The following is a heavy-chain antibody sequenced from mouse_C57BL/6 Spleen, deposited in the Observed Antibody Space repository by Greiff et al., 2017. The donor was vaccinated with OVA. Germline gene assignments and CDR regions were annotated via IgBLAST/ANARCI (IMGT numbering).Heavy chain of an antibody. CDR3: AREGGSSSPFAY. CDR1: GYTFTSYW. J-gene: IGHJ3*01. V-gene: IGHV1-69*01. Sequence: QVQLQQPGAELVMPGASVKLSCKASGYTFTSYWMHWVKQRPGQGLEWIGEIDPSDSYTNYNQKFKGKSTLPVEKSSSTADMQLSILTSEDSAVYYCAREGGSSSPFAYWGQGTLVTVSA. CDR2: IDPSDSYT. D-gene: IGHD1-1*01.